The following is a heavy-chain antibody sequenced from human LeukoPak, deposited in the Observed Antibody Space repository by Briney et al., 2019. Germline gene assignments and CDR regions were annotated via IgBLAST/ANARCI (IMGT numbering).Heavy chain of an antibody. Sequence: GGSLRLSCAASGFTFSSYSMNWVRQAPGKGLEWVSFISSSRSYIYYADSVKGRFAISRDNAKNSLYLQMNSLRAEDTAVYYCARFIAAPYYFDYWGRGTLVTVSS. CDR3: ARFIAAPYYFDY. CDR2: ISSSRSYI. V-gene: IGHV3-21*01. J-gene: IGHJ4*02. CDR1: GFTFSSYS. D-gene: IGHD6-13*01.